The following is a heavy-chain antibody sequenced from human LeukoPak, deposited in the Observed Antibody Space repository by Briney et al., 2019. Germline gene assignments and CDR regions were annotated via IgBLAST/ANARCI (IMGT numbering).Heavy chain of an antibody. Sequence: ASVKVSCKASGYTFTSYYMHWVRQAPGQGLEWMGIINPSGGSTNYAQKFQGRVTITADESTSTAYMELSSLRSEDTAVYYCANPASSGYYLPFDYWGQGTLVTVSS. CDR3: ANPASSGYYLPFDY. CDR1: GYTFTSYY. J-gene: IGHJ4*02. CDR2: INPSGGST. V-gene: IGHV1-46*01. D-gene: IGHD3-22*01.